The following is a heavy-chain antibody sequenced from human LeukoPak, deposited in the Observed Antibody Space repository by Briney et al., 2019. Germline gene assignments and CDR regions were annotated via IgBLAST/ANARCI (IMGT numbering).Heavy chain of an antibody. J-gene: IGHJ6*04. V-gene: IGHV3-23*01. CDR2: ISGSGGGT. CDR1: GFTFSNYA. CDR3: AELGITMIGGV. D-gene: IGHD3-10*02. Sequence: GGSLRLSCAASGFTFSNYAMNWVRQAPGKGLEWVSAISGSGGGTYYADSVKGRFTISRDNAKNSLYLQMNSLRAEDTAVYYCAELGITMIGGVWGKGTTVTISS.